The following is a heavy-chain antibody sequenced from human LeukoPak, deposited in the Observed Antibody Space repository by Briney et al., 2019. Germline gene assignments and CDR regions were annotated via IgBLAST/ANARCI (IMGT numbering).Heavy chain of an antibody. CDR2: ICYSGST. Sequence: SETLSLTCTVSGGSISSGDDYWSRIRQPPGKGLEWIGYICYSGSTYYNPSLKSRVTISVDTSKNQFSLKLSSVTAADTAIYYCQSRFLEWLLDYWGQGTLVTVSS. CDR1: GGSISSGDDY. J-gene: IGHJ4*02. D-gene: IGHD3-3*01. V-gene: IGHV4-30-4*01. CDR3: QSRFLEWLLDY.